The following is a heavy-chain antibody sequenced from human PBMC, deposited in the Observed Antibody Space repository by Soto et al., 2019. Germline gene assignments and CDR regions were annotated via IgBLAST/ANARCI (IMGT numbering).Heavy chain of an antibody. Sequence: PSETVSLTCTVSGGSMIAYYWNWMRQPPGKGLQWIGYTYYSGSTTYNPSLKSRVTISVDSSKNQFSLKLDSVTPADTAVYYCARVSGTAGKRYFDYWGPGSLVTVSS. CDR3: ARVSGTAGKRYFDY. CDR2: TYYSGST. V-gene: IGHV4-59*01. D-gene: IGHD6-13*01. CDR1: GGSMIAYY. J-gene: IGHJ4*02.